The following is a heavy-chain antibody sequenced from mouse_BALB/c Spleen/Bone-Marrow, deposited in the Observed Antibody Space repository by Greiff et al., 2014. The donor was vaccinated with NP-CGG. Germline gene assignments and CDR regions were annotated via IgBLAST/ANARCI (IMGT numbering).Heavy chain of an antibody. D-gene: IGHD4-1*01. J-gene: IGHJ2*01. Sequence: VKLMESGPGLVAPSRSLSITCTVSGFSLTDYGVSWIRQPPGKGLEWLGVIWGGGITYYNSPLKSRLSISKDNSKSQVFLKMYSLQTDDTAMYYCAKLNWDEGDYWGQGTTLTVSS. V-gene: IGHV2-6-5*01. CDR3: AKLNWDEGDY. CDR1: GFSLTDYG. CDR2: IWGGGIT.